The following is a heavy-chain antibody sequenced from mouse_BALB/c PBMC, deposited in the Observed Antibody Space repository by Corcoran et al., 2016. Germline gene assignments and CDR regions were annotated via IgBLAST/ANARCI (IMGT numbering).Heavy chain of an antibody. CDR1: GYTFTDYV. CDR2: IYPGSGST. D-gene: IGHD2-1*01. Sequence: QVQLQQSGPELVKPGASVKMSCKASGYTFTDYVISWVKQRTGQGLEWIGEIYPGSGSTYYNEKFKGKATLTADKSSNTAYMQLSSLTSEDSAVYFCARIPYGNYLYYDAMDYWGQGTSVTVSS. V-gene: IGHV1-81*01. CDR3: ARIPYGNYLYYDAMDY. J-gene: IGHJ4*01.